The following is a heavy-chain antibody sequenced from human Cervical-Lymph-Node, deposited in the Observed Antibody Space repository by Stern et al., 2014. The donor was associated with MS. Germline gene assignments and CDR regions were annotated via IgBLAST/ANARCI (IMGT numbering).Heavy chain of an antibody. V-gene: IGHV1-69*01. CDR1: GGTFSSYA. CDR3: ARDSSNYYDSRGYYSAFDI. Sequence: QVQLGESGAEVKKPGSSVKVSCKASGGTFSSYAISWVRQAPGQRLEWMGGIIPLFGTANYAQKFQGRVTITADESTSTAYMELSSLRSEDTAVYYCARDSSNYYDSRGYYSAFDIWGQGTTVSVSS. J-gene: IGHJ3*02. CDR2: IIPLFGTA. D-gene: IGHD3-22*01.